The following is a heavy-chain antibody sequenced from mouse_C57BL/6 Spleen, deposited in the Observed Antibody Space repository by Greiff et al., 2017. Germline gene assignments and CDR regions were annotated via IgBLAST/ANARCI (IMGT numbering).Heavy chain of an antibody. Sequence: QVQLKEPGAELVKPGASVKLSCKASGYTFTSYWMHWVKQRPGQGLEWIGMIHPNSGSTNYNEKFKSKATLTVDKSSSTAYMQLSSLTSEDSAVYYCATGFRGLYYYAMDYWGQGTSVTVSS. CDR1: GYTFTSYW. J-gene: IGHJ4*01. D-gene: IGHD2-2*01. V-gene: IGHV1-64*01. CDR2: IHPNSGST. CDR3: ATGFRGLYYYAMDY.